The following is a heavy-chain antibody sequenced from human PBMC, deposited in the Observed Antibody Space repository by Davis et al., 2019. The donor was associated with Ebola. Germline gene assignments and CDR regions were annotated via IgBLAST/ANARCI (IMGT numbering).Heavy chain of an antibody. CDR3: AKSGSYDNFPN. CDR1: GFTFSTYA. J-gene: IGHJ4*02. D-gene: IGHD3-22*01. Sequence: GGSLRLSCIASGFTFSTYAINWVRQAPGKGLEWVANIKQEGSEKYYVDSVKGRFTISRDNAKNSLYLQMNSLRAEDTAVYYCAKSGSYDNFPNWGQGTLVTVSS. CDR2: IKQEGSEK. V-gene: IGHV3-7*03.